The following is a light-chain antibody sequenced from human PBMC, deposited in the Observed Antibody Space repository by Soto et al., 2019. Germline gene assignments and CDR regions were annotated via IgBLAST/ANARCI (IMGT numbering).Light chain of an antibody. CDR2: GAS. CDR3: LHYKDWPRWT. Sequence: MAQSPATLSVSSGEGATLSCRASQSVSTNLAWYQQKPGQAPRLLMYGASTRATGIPARFRGSGSGTIFTLTISSLQSEDFAVYYCLHYKDWPRWTFGQGTKVDIK. V-gene: IGKV3-15*01. J-gene: IGKJ1*01. CDR1: QSVSTN.